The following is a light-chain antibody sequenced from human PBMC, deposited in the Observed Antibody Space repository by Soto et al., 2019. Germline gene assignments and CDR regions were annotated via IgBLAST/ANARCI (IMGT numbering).Light chain of an antibody. CDR2: HDD. J-gene: IGLJ3*02. V-gene: IGLV1-36*01. CDR3: ATWDDSLNAWV. Sequence: QSVLTLPPSVSEAPRQRVTISCSGSSSNIGKNAVNWYQQFPGKAPKLLIYHDDLLPSGVSDRFSGSKSGTSASLAISGLQSEDEADYYCATWDDSLNAWVFGGGTKLTVL. CDR1: SSNIGKNA.